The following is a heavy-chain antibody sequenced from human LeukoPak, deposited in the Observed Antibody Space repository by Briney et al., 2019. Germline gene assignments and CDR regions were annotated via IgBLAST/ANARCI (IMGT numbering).Heavy chain of an antibody. CDR1: GGTFSSYA. D-gene: IGHD3-22*01. CDR2: IIPIFGTA. J-gene: IGHJ4*02. Sequence: SVKVSCRASGGTFSSYAISWVRQAPGQGLEWMGRIIPIFGTANYAQKFQGRVTITTDESTSTAYMELSSLRSEDTAVYYCARLDSSGYSPGYWGQGTLVTVSS. V-gene: IGHV1-69*05. CDR3: ARLDSSGYSPGY.